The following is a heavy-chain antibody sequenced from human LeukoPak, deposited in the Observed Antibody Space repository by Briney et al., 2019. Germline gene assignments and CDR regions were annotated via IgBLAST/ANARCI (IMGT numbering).Heavy chain of an antibody. D-gene: IGHD3-22*01. CDR1: GDTFTGYY. J-gene: IGHJ5*02. CDR2: INPNSGGT. V-gene: IGHV1-2*02. Sequence: ASVKVSCKASGDTFTGYYMHWVRQAPGQGLEWMGWINPNSGGTNYAQKFQGRVTMTRDTSISTAYMELRSLRSDDTAVYYCARVPDRTDYYDSSGYYEDWFDPWGQGTLVTVSS. CDR3: ARVPDRTDYYDSSGYYEDWFDP.